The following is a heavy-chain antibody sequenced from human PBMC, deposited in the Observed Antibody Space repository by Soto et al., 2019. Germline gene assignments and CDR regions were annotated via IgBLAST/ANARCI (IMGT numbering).Heavy chain of an antibody. J-gene: IGHJ4*02. CDR2: IYYSGST. V-gene: IGHV4-31*03. CDR3: ARVPNYSSSGAFDY. D-gene: IGHD6-13*01. CDR1: GGSISSGGYY. Sequence: QVQLQESGPGLVKPSQTLSLTCTVSGGSISSGGYYWGWIRQHPGKGLKWIGYIYYSGSTYYNPSLKSRITISVDTSKNQFSRKLSSVTAADTAVYYCARVPNYSSSGAFDYWGQGTLVTVSS.